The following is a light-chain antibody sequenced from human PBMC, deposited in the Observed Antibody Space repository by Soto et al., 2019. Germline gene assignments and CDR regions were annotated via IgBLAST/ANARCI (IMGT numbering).Light chain of an antibody. CDR2: EVS. Sequence: QSALTQPASVTGSPGQSITISCTGTSSDVGGYNYVSWYQQHPGKAPKLMIYEVSYRPSGVSNRFSGSKSGSTASLTISGLQAEDESDYYCSSYTSSTTPFVFGTGTKLTVL. CDR1: SSDVGGYNY. J-gene: IGLJ1*01. CDR3: SSYTSSTTPFV. V-gene: IGLV2-14*01.